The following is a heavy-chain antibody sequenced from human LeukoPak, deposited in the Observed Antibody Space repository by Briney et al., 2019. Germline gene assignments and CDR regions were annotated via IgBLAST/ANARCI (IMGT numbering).Heavy chain of an antibody. D-gene: IGHD2-2*01. V-gene: IGHV1-69*13. CDR3: ARVDIVVVPAAGGAPDYYYYYMDV. Sequence: ASVKVSCKASGGTFSSYAISWVRQAPGQGLEWMGGIIPIFGTANYAQKFQGRVTITADESTSTAYMELSSLRSEDTAVYYCARVDIVVVPAAGGAPDYYYYYMDVWGKGTTVTVSS. CDR2: IIPIFGTA. CDR1: GGTFSSYA. J-gene: IGHJ6*03.